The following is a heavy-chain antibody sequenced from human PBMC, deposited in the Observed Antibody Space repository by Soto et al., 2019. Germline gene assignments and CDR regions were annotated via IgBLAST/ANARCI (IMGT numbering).Heavy chain of an antibody. Sequence: GASVKVSCKVSGYTLTELSIHWVRQAPGKGLEWMGNFDPANGETIFAQKFQGRVTMTEDTSTDTAYMELSSLRSEDTAVYYCATMPLIIVVAGRLDYWGQGTLVTVSS. CDR3: ATMPLIIVVAGRLDY. CDR2: FDPANGET. D-gene: IGHD6-19*01. V-gene: IGHV1-24*01. CDR1: GYTLTELS. J-gene: IGHJ4*02.